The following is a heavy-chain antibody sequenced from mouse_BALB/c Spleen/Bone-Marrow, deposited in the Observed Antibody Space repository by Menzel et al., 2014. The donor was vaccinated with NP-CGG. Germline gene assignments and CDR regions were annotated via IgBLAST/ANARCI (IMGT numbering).Heavy chain of an antibody. CDR2: ISTGGST. J-gene: IGHJ2*01. CDR1: GFTFSTYA. V-gene: IGHV5-6-5*01. Sequence: EVKVEESGGGLVKPGGSLKLSCAASGFTFSTYAMSWVRQTPEKRPEWVASISTGGSTYYQDSVKGRFTISRDNARNILYLQMSSLRAEDTAMYYCARAPQLLYYFDYWGQGTTLTVSS. CDR3: ARAPQLLYYFDY. D-gene: IGHD4-1*02.